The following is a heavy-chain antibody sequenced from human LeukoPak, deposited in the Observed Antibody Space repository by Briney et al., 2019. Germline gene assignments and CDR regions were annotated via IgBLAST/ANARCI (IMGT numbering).Heavy chain of an antibody. Sequence: SETLTITCTVSGGAICRVGYYWSCLRQPPAVSLEWIGYIYYSGSTYYNPSLKSRVTISVDTSKNQFSLKLSSVTAADTAVYYCARDPQMHGMDVWGQGTTVTVSS. CDR3: ARDPQMHGMDV. J-gene: IGHJ6*02. CDR1: GGAICRVGYY. CDR2: IYYSGST. V-gene: IGHV4-31*03.